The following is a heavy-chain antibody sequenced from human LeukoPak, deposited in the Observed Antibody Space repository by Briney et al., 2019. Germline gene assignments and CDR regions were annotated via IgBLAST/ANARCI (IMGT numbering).Heavy chain of an antibody. CDR3: AKDVVSGCSGHDCWAHFDS. J-gene: IGHJ4*02. CDR2: VWYVGSKT. V-gene: IGHV3-33*06. Sequence: GGSLGLSCAASGFTFGNYGMHWVGQAPGKGLEWVAVVWYVGSKTHYGDFVRGRFTVSRDISKNTLYLEMNSLRAEDTAVYYCAKDVVSGCSGHDCWAHFDSWGQGTLVTVSS. D-gene: IGHD2-21*02. CDR1: GFTFGNYG.